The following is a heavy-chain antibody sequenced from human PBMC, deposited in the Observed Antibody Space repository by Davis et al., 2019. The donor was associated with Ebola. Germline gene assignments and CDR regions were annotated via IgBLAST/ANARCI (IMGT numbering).Heavy chain of an antibody. J-gene: IGHJ4*02. CDR1: GFTFSRYA. CDR2: IGDTGSGT. Sequence: GGSLRLSCAASGFTFSRYAMSWVRQAPGKGLEWVSVIGDTGSGTYYADSVKGRFTISRDNSKNTLYLQMNSLRAEDTAVYYCVKGSVLLVWDWGQGTLVTVSS. V-gene: IGHV3-23*01. CDR3: VKGSVLLVWD. D-gene: IGHD6-6*01.